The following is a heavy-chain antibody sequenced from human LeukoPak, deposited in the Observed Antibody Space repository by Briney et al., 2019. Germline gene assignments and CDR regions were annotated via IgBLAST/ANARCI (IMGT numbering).Heavy chain of an antibody. CDR1: GGSIISYY. CDR2: IYSSGSS. J-gene: IGHJ5*02. V-gene: IGHV4-4*07. Sequence: SETLSLTCTISGGSIISYYWTWIRQPAGKGLEYIGRIYSSGSSKYNPSLKSRVTISLDTSKNQIYLKLNSVTAADTAVYYCARDRGEYAWFDPWGQGTLVTVSS. D-gene: IGHD4-17*01. CDR3: ARDRGEYAWFDP.